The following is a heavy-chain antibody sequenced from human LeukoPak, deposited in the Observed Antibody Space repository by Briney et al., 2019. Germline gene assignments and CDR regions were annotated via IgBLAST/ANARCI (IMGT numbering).Heavy chain of an antibody. CDR2: INYSGNT. CDR3: AREGRQDYVYFDY. CDR1: GDSISSYY. D-gene: IGHD4-17*01. Sequence: PSETLSLTCTVSGDSISSYYWSWIRQPPGKGLEWIGYINYSGNTNYNPSLKSRVTISVDTSKNQFSLRLSSVTAAETAVYYCAREGRQDYVYFDYWGQGTLVTVSS. V-gene: IGHV4-59*01. J-gene: IGHJ4*02.